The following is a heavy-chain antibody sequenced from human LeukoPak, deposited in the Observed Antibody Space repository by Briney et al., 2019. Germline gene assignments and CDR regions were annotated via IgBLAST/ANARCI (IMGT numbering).Heavy chain of an antibody. J-gene: IGHJ4*02. Sequence: SETLSLTCTVSGGSISSSSYYWGWIRQPPGKGLECIGSIYYSGSTYYNPSLKSRVTISVDTSKNQFSLKLSSVTAADTAVYYCARVGGGYSSGWLPLWFDYWGQGTLVTVSS. D-gene: IGHD6-19*01. V-gene: IGHV4-39*07. CDR3: ARVGGGYSSGWLPLWFDY. CDR2: IYYSGST. CDR1: GGSISSSSYY.